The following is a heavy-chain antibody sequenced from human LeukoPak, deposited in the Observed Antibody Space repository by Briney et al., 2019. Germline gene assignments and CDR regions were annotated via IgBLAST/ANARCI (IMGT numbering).Heavy chain of an antibody. Sequence: GGSLRLSCAASGFTFSSYAMSWVRRAPGKGLEWVSAISGSGGSTYYADSVKGRFTISRDNSKNALYLQMNSLRAEDTAVYYCAKDSRGYSGYDDYWGQGTLVTVSS. CDR1: GFTFSSYA. CDR3: AKDSRGYSGYDDY. V-gene: IGHV3-23*01. D-gene: IGHD5-12*01. CDR2: ISGSGGST. J-gene: IGHJ4*02.